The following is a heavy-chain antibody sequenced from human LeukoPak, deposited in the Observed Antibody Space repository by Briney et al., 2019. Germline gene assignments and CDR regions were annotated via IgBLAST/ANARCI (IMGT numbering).Heavy chain of an antibody. D-gene: IGHD2-21*01. Sequence: SETLSPTCTVSGGSISSYYWSWIRQPPGKGLEWIGYIYYSGSTNYNPSPKSRVTISVDTSKNQFSLKLSSVTAADTAVYYCAREGGDRDNAFDYWGQGTLVTVSS. CDR3: AREGGDRDNAFDY. CDR1: GGSISSYY. CDR2: IYYSGST. V-gene: IGHV4-59*01. J-gene: IGHJ4*02.